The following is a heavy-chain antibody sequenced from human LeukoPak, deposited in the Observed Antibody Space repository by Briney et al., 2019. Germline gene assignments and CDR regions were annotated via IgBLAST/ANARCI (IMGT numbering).Heavy chain of an antibody. CDR3: AREGAHSSSWGREYYFDY. CDR1: GFTVSSNY. Sequence: GGSLRLSCAASGFTVSSNYMNWVRQAPGKGLEWVSVIYSGGSIYYADSVKGRFTISRDNSKNTPYLQMNSLRAEDTAVYYCAREGAHSSSWGREYYFDYWGQGTLVTVSS. V-gene: IGHV3-53*01. CDR2: IYSGGSI. D-gene: IGHD6-13*01. J-gene: IGHJ4*02.